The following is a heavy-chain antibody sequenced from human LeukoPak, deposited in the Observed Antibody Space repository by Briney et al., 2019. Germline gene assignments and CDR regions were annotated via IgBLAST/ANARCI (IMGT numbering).Heavy chain of an antibody. J-gene: IGHJ4*02. Sequence: GGSLRLSCAASGFTFSRYAMHWVRQAPGKGLEWVAVISYDGSNKYYADSVKGRFTISRDNSKNTLYLQMNSLRAEDTAVYYCAKDRDFWSGYRYYFDYWGQGTLVTVST. CDR1: GFTFSRYA. V-gene: IGHV3-30*04. CDR3: AKDRDFWSGYRYYFDY. CDR2: ISYDGSNK. D-gene: IGHD3-3*01.